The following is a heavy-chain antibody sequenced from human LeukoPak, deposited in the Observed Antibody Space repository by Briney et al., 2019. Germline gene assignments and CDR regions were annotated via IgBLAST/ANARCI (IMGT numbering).Heavy chain of an antibody. V-gene: IGHV3-7*03. D-gene: IGHD6-19*01. CDR1: GFTFSSSW. J-gene: IGHJ5*02. Sequence: PGGSLRLSCVASGFTFSSSWMSWVRRAPGKGLEWVANIKQDGTEEYYVDSVRGRFSISKDNAKNSLYLQMNSLRAEDTAVYYCAKLYSSGWKGWFDPWGQGTLVTVSS. CDR3: AKLYSSGWKGWFDP. CDR2: IKQDGTEE.